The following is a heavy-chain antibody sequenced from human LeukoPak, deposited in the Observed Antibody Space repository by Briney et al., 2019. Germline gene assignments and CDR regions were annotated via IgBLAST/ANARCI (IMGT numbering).Heavy chain of an antibody. CDR2: INPSGGST. D-gene: IGHD2-2*01. CDR3: AREIGNCSSTSCPMGYNWFDP. CDR1: GYTSTSYY. V-gene: IGHV1-46*01. Sequence: EASVKVSCKASGYTSTSYYMHWVRQAPGQGLEWMGIINPSGGSTSYAQKFQGRVTMTRDMSTSTVYMELSSLRSEDTAVYYCAREIGNCSSTSCPMGYNWFDPWGQGTLVTVSS. J-gene: IGHJ5*02.